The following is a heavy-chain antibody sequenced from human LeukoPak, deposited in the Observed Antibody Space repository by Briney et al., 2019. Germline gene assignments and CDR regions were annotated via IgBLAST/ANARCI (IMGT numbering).Heavy chain of an antibody. V-gene: IGHV3-23*01. CDR2: IGSGGGSI. J-gene: IGHJ5*02. Sequence: WGSLSLSCAASGCTFSSYAMSWFRQAPGKGLEWISAIGSGGGSIYYADSVKGRFTISRDNSKSTLLLQMNSLRAEDSAIYYCARPGITVAGTRWFDPWGQGTLVTVSS. D-gene: IGHD6-19*01. CDR1: GCTFSSYA. CDR3: ARPGITVAGTRWFDP.